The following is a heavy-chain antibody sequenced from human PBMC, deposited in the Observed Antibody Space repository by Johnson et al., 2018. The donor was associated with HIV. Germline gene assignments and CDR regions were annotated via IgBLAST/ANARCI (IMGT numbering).Heavy chain of an antibody. J-gene: IGHJ3*02. V-gene: IGHV3-30*14. Sequence: QVQLVESGGGVVQPGRSLRLSCAASGFTFSSYAMHWVRQAPGKGLEWVAVISYDGSNKYYADSVKGRFTISRDNSKNTLYLQMGSLRAEDMAVYYCARCGELRAFDMWGLGTMVTVSS. CDR3: ARCGELRAFDM. D-gene: IGHD1-26*01. CDR2: ISYDGSNK. CDR1: GFTFSSYA.